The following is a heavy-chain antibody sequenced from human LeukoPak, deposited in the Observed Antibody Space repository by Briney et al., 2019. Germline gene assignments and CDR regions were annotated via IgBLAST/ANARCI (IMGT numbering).Heavy chain of an antibody. Sequence: GGSLRLSCAASGFTFSSYGMHWVRQAPGKGLEWVAVIWYDGTKKYYADSVKGRSTISRDNSKNTLYLQMNSLRAEDTAVYYCAKGRGYYYYNMDVWGKGTTVTVSS. CDR1: GFTFSSYG. CDR3: AKGRGYYYYNMDV. CDR2: IWYDGTKK. V-gene: IGHV3-33*06. J-gene: IGHJ6*03.